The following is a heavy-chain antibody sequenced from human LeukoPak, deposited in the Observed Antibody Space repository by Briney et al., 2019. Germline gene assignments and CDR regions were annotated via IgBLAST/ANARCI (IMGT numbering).Heavy chain of an antibody. D-gene: IGHD6-13*01. V-gene: IGHV3-7*01. CDR3: ARDGVAAPFDS. CDR2: IKQDGSEK. Sequence: GGSLRLSCAASRFTFSNYWMSWVRQAPGKGLEWVANIKQDGSEKYYVDSVKGRFTISRDNAKNSLYLQMDSLRAEDTAVYYCARDGVAAPFDSWGQGTLVTVSS. CDR1: RFTFSNYW. J-gene: IGHJ5*01.